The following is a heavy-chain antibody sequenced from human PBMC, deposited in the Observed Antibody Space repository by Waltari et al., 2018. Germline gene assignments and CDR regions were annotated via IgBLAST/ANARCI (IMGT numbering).Heavy chain of an antibody. J-gene: IGHJ4*02. D-gene: IGHD4-4*01. CDR1: GGSFSGYY. Sequence: QVQLQQWGAGLLKPSETLSLTCAVYGGSFSGYYWSWIRQPPGKGLEGIGENNHSGSTNYHPALKSRVTISVDTSKNQFSLKLSSVTAADTAVYYCARERDYSNYGGYFDYWGQGTLVTVSS. V-gene: IGHV4-34*01. CDR2: NNHSGST. CDR3: ARERDYSNYGGYFDY.